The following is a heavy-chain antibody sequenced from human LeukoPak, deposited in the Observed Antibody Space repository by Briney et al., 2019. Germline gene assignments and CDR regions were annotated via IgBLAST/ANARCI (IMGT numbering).Heavy chain of an antibody. CDR1: GYSCTTYW. Sequence: GESVKISCMGTGYSCTTYWLGWVRQLTGKGLEWMGIIYPADSDTRYSPSFQRQVTISADKSISTAYLQWSSLKASDTAMYYCAKNVHFDCWGQGTLVTVSS. CDR2: IYPADSDT. CDR3: AKNVHFDC. V-gene: IGHV5-51*01. J-gene: IGHJ4*02.